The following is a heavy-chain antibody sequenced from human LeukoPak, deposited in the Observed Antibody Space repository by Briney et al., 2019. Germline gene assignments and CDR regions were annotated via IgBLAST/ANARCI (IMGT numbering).Heavy chain of an antibody. D-gene: IGHD5-12*01. CDR1: GYTFTGYD. V-gene: IGHV1-2*02. J-gene: IGHJ4*02. Sequence: GASVKVSCKASGYTFTGYDMHWVRQAPGQGLEWMGWINPDNGGTNYAQKFQGRVTMTRDMSISTAYMELSRLRSDDTAVYYCARDPSNSGYDYLYYFDYWGQGTLVTVSS. CDR3: ARDPSNSGYDYLYYFDY. CDR2: INPDNGGT.